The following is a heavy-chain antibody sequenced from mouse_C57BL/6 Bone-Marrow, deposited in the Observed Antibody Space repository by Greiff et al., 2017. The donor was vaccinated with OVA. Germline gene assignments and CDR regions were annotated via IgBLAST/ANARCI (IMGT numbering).Heavy chain of an antibody. V-gene: IGHV1-5*01. J-gene: IGHJ3*01. Sequence: VQLQQSGTVLARPGASVKMSCKTSGYTFTSYWMHWVKQRPGQGLEWIGAIYPGNSDTSYNQKFKGKAKLTAVTSASTAYMELSSLTNEDSAVYYCTRRGDYVFAWFAYWGKGTLVTVSA. CDR2: IYPGNSDT. D-gene: IGHD2-4*01. CDR1: GYTFTSYW. CDR3: TRRGDYVFAWFAY.